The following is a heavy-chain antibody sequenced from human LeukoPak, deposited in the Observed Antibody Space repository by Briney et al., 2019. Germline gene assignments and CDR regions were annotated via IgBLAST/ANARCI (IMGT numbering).Heavy chain of an antibody. D-gene: IGHD4-17*01. Sequence: SETLSLTCTVSGDSGVSSGGYYWTWIRQHPEKGLEWIGYFYHRASYNPSLKGRVSISIDTSKNQFSLSLTSVTAADTAPYYCVREGEYGEDYFWGQGIQVIVSA. CDR1: GDSGVSSGGYY. J-gene: IGHJ4*02. CDR3: VREGEYGEDYF. CDR2: FYHRA. V-gene: IGHV4-31*03.